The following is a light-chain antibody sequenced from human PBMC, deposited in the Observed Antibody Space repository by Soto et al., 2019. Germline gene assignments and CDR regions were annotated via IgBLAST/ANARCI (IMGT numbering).Light chain of an antibody. CDR1: SSDVGAYNY. CDR2: QVT. V-gene: IGLV2-14*01. J-gene: IGLJ1*01. Sequence: QSVLTQPASVSGSPGQSITISCTGTSSDVGAYNYVSWYQHHPGKAPKLMIYQVTNRPSGVSNRFSGSKSGNTASLTISGLQAEDEGDYYCTSYSSSSTFYVFGAGTKVTVL. CDR3: TSYSSSSTFYV.